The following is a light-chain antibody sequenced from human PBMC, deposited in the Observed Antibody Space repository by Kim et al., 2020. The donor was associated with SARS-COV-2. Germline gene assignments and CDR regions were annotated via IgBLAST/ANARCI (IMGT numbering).Light chain of an antibody. CDR3: QQYTTAPIT. CDR2: HAS. J-gene: IGKJ5*01. Sequence: EILLTQSPGTLSLSQGESATVSCRATETIDNNYLAWYQQKPGQAPRLLIYHASTRATGIPDRFRGSVSGTDFTLTISGLEPEDFAVFYCQQYTTAPITFGEGTRLGSK. CDR1: ETIDNNY. V-gene: IGKV3-20*01.